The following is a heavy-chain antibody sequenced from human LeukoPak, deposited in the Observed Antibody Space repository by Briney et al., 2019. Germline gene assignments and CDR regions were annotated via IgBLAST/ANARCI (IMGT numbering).Heavy chain of an antibody. CDR2: IKQDGTQK. Sequence: GGSLRLSCAASGFTFSNYWMSWVRQAPGKGLEWVADIKQDGTQKYYVDSVEGRFTISRDNAKNSLYLQMNSLRVEDTAVYYCARDCGSDCSQAFDIWGQGTMVTVSS. V-gene: IGHV3-7*05. J-gene: IGHJ3*02. D-gene: IGHD2-21*02. CDR3: ARDCGSDCSQAFDI. CDR1: GFTFSNYW.